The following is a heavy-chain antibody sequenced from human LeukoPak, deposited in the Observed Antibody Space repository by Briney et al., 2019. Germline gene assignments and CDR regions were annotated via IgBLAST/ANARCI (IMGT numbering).Heavy chain of an antibody. CDR1: GYTFTGYY. Sequence: ASVKVSCKASGYTFTGYYMHWVRQAPGQGLAWMGWINPNSGGTNYAQKFQGRVTMTRDTSISTAYMELSRLRSDDTAVYYCARDLGYSGSFKDAFDIWGQGTMVTVSS. D-gene: IGHD1-26*01. J-gene: IGHJ3*02. CDR2: INPNSGGT. CDR3: ARDLGYSGSFKDAFDI. V-gene: IGHV1-2*02.